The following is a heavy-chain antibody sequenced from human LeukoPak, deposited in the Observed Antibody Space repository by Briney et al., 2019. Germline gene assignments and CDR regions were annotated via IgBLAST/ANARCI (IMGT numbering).Heavy chain of an antibody. V-gene: IGHV3-30*04. CDR3: GRDCGSVSSGWSQRRTNCADAFDI. D-gene: IGHD6-19*01. CDR2: ISYDGSNK. Sequence: PGGSLRLSCAASGFTFSSYAMHWVRQAPGKGLEWVAVISYDGSNKYYADSVKGRFTISRDNSKNTLYLQMNSMRAEDTAVYYCGRDCGSVSSGWSQRRTNCADAFDIWGQGTMVTVSS. J-gene: IGHJ3*02. CDR1: GFTFSSYA.